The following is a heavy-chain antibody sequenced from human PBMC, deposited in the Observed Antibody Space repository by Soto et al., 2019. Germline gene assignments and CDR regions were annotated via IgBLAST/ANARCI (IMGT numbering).Heavy chain of an antibody. CDR1: GYTFTGHW. D-gene: IGHD2-15*01. CDR2: IDPSDSYT. Sequence: GESLKISCQGSGYTFTGHWISWVRQMPGKGLEWMGRIDPSDSYTDYSPTVQGHVTMSADKSINTAYLQWSRLTSEDTALYYCARDSTTMVTGFDNWGRGTLVTVSS. J-gene: IGHJ4*02. CDR3: ARDSTTMVTGFDN. V-gene: IGHV5-10-1*01.